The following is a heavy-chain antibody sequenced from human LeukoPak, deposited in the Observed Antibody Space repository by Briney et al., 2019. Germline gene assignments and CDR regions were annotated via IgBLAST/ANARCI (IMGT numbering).Heavy chain of an antibody. CDR3: ARGADYYMDV. V-gene: IGHV3-48*03. CDR1: GFTFSSCE. J-gene: IGHJ6*03. Sequence: GGSLRLSCAASGFTFSSCEMNWVRQAPGKGLEWVSYMSTSGSFIYYADSVKGRFTFSRDNAKNSLFLQMNSLRVEDTAVYYCARGADYYMDVWGKGTTVTISS. CDR2: MSTSGSFI.